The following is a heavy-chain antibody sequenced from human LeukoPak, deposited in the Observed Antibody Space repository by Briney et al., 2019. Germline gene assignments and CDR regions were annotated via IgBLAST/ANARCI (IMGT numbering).Heavy chain of an antibody. V-gene: IGHV3-30*02. J-gene: IGHJ4*02. Sequence: GGSLRLSCAASGSTFSNNDMQWVRQAPGKGLEWVAFITSDGSNKDYANVVKGRFSIFRDNSKNTLYLQMNSLRTEDTAVYYCAKEPQGDWGQGTLVTVSS. CDR1: GSTFSNND. CDR2: ITSDGSNK. CDR3: AKEPQGD.